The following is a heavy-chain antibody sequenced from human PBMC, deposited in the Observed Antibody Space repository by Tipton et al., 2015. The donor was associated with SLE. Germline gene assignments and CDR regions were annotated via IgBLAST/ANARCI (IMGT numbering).Heavy chain of an antibody. Sequence: TLSLTCTVSGGSISSSSYYWGWIRQPPGKGLEWIGSIYYSGSTYYNPSLKSRVTISVDTSKNQFSLKLSSVTAADTAVYCCASQLRSGGSYYCLYFDLWGRGTLVTASS. CDR3: ASQLRSGGSYYCLYFDL. V-gene: IGHV4-39*01. CDR2: IYYSGST. J-gene: IGHJ2*01. CDR1: GGSISSSSYY. D-gene: IGHD1-26*01.